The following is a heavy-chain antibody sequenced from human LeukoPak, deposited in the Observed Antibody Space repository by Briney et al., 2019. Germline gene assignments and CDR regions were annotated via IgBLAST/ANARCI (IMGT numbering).Heavy chain of an antibody. J-gene: IGHJ5*02. V-gene: IGHV4-59*01. CDR1: GGSISSYY. CDR3: ARGQVVPAASGWFDP. D-gene: IGHD2-2*01. CDR2: IYYIGST. Sequence: SETLSLTCTVSGGSISSYYWSWIRQPPGKGLEWIGYIYYIGSTNYNPSLKSRVTISVDTSKNQFSLKLSSVTAADTAVYYCARGQVVPAASGWFDPWGQGTLVSLSS.